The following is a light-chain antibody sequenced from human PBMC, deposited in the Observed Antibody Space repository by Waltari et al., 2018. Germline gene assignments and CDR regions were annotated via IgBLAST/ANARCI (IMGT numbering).Light chain of an antibody. CDR3: ALYMGSGIWV. CDR2: KAN. J-gene: IGLJ3*02. CDR1: SGSLSTTSY. V-gene: IGLV8-61*01. Sequence: QTVVTQEPSLSVSPGGTVTLTCALSSGSLSTTSYATWYQQTPGQAPRTLVYKANARSSGGPDRFSGSIRGNTAALTITGAQAGDESDYYCALYMGSGIWVFGGVTRLTVL.